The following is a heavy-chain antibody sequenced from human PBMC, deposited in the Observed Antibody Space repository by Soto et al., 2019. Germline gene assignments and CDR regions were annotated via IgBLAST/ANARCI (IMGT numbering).Heavy chain of an antibody. CDR3: AGRYCTNGACRLGVSDY. V-gene: IGHV3-48*03. J-gene: IGHJ4*02. Sequence: PGGYLRLSCVASGVTFSRFEVHWVRQVPGKGLEWVSYISSDGGSIYYADSVEGRFTISRDNAKNSLYLQMNSLRAEDTAVYYCAGRYCTNGACRLGVSDYWGQGT. D-gene: IGHD2-8*01. CDR2: ISSDGGSI. CDR1: GVTFSRFE.